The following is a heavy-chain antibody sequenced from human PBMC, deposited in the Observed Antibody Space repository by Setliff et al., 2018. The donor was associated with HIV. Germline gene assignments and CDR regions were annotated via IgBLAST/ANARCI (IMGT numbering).Heavy chain of an antibody. Sequence: SGGSLRLSCAASGFTFSSYGMHWVRQAPGKGLEWVAVIWYDGSNKYYADSVKGRFTISRDNSKNTLYLQMNSLRAEDTAVYYCARYQWELLKGAIDYWGQGTLVTVSS. CDR2: IWYDGSNK. CDR3: ARYQWELLKGAIDY. J-gene: IGHJ4*02. V-gene: IGHV3-33*01. CDR1: GFTFSSYG. D-gene: IGHD1-26*01.